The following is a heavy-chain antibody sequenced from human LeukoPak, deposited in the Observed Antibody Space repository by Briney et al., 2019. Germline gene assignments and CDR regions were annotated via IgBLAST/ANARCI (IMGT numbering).Heavy chain of an antibody. D-gene: IGHD4-23*01. CDR1: GGSISSSSYY. J-gene: IGHJ5*02. CDR2: IYYSGST. CDR3: ARDPSALDYGGDSCWFDP. Sequence: SETLSLTCTVSGGSISSSSYYWGWIRQPPGKGLEWIGSIYYSGSTYYNPSLKSRVTISVDTSKNQFSLKLSSVTAADTAVYYCARDPSALDYGGDSCWFDPWGQGTLVTVSS. V-gene: IGHV4-39*07.